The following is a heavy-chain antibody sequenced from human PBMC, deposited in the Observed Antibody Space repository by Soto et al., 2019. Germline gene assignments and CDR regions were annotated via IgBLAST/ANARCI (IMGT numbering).Heavy chain of an antibody. D-gene: IGHD3-10*01. J-gene: IGHJ6*02. CDR1: GYTLTELS. Sequence: ASVKVSCTVSGYTLTELSMHWVRQAPGKGLEWMGGFDPEDGETIYAQKFQGRVTMTEDTSTDTAYMELSSLRSEDTAVYYCATGSITMVRGVPIYYYYYGMDVWGQGTTVTVSS. CDR2: FDPEDGET. CDR3: ATGSITMVRGVPIYYYYYGMDV. V-gene: IGHV1-24*01.